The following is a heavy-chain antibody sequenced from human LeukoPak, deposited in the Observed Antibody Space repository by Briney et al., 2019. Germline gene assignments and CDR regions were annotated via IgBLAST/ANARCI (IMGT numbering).Heavy chain of an antibody. CDR2: INPNSGGT. CDR1: GYTFTDYY. J-gene: IGHJ4*02. CDR3: ARVPMITFGGLVISNNYFDY. Sequence: ASVKVSCKTSGYTFTDYYMHWVRQAPGQGLEWMGWINPNSGGTNYAQKFQGRVTMTRDTSVSTAYLELSRLRSDDTAVYYCARVPMITFGGLVISNNYFDYWGQGTLVTVSS. D-gene: IGHD3-16*01. V-gene: IGHV1-2*02.